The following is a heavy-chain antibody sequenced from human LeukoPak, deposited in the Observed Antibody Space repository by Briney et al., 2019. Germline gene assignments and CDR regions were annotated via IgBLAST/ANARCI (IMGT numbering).Heavy chain of an antibody. CDR2: ISSGGSTI. V-gene: IGHV3-11*04. D-gene: IGHD6-13*01. Sequence: GGSLRLSCAASGFTFSDYYMSWIRQAPGKGLEWVSYISSGGSTIYYADSVKGRFTISRDNAKNSLYLQMNSLRAEDTAVYYCARVAYSSTWGYFDYWGQGTLVTVSS. J-gene: IGHJ4*02. CDR1: GFTFSDYY. CDR3: ARVAYSSTWGYFDY.